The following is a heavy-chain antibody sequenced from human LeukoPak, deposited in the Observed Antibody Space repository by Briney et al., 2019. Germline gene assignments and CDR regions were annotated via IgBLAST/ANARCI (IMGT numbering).Heavy chain of an antibody. CDR3: ARAPTSVSNPYYFDY. J-gene: IGHJ4*02. CDR1: GYSFTTYW. Sequence: GESLKISCKGSGYSFTTYWIGWVRQMPGKGLEWMGIIYPGDFDTRYSPSFRGQVTISVDKSINTAYLQWSSLKASDTAMYYCARAPTSVSNPYYFDYWGQRALVTVSP. CDR2: IYPGDFDT. V-gene: IGHV5-51*01.